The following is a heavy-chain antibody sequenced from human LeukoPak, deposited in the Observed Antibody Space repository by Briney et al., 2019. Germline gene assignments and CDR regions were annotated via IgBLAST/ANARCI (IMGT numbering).Heavy chain of an antibody. Sequence: GGSLRLSCAASGFTFSSYWMSWVRQAPGKGREWVAKIKQDGSEKYYVDSVEGRFTISRDNAKNSLYLQMNSLRAEDTAVYYCARDLRYDYVWGSYRQGFDYWGQGTLVTVSS. J-gene: IGHJ4*02. CDR3: ARDLRYDYVWGSYRQGFDY. CDR2: IKQDGSEK. V-gene: IGHV3-7*01. CDR1: GFTFSSYW. D-gene: IGHD3-16*02.